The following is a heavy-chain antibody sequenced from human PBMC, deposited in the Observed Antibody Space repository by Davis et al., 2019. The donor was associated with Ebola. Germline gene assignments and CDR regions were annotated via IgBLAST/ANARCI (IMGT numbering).Heavy chain of an antibody. Sequence: GESLKISCAASGFTFSSYAMSWVRQAPGKGLEWVSAISGSGGSTYYADSVKGRFTISRDNSKNTLYLQMNSLRAEDTAVYYCARFYGSGSYYPYYFDYWGQGTLVTVSS. V-gene: IGHV3-23*01. CDR1: GFTFSSYA. J-gene: IGHJ4*02. D-gene: IGHD3-10*01. CDR2: ISGSGGST. CDR3: ARFYGSGSYYPYYFDY.